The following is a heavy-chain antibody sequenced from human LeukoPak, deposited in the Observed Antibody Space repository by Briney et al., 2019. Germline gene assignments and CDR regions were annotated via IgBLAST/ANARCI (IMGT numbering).Heavy chain of an antibody. Sequence: GGSLRLSCAASGFTFSSYSMNWVRQAPGKGLEWVSSISSSSSYIYYADSVKGRFTISRDNAKNSLYLQMNSLRAEDTAVYYCARELPYYYDSSSPEFVGYWGQGTLVTVSS. V-gene: IGHV3-21*01. CDR2: ISSSSSYI. D-gene: IGHD3-22*01. J-gene: IGHJ4*02. CDR1: GFTFSSYS. CDR3: ARELPYYYDSSSPEFVGY.